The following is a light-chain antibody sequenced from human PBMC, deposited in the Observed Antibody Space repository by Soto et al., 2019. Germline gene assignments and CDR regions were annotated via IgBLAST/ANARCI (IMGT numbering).Light chain of an antibody. CDR3: QQANSFPLT. CDR2: AAS. CDR1: QSISRK. Sequence: DTQMTNSPSTLSASVGDRVIITCRASQSISRKLAWYQQKPGKAPKLLIYAASSLQSGVPSRFSGSGSGTDFTLTISSLQPEDFATYYCQQANSFPLTFGGGTKVDIK. V-gene: IGKV1-12*01. J-gene: IGKJ4*01.